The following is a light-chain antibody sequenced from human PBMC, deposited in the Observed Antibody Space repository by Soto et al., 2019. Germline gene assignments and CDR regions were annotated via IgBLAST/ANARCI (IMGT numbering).Light chain of an antibody. CDR3: QQRSNWPLT. V-gene: IGKV3-11*01. Sequence: EIVLTQSPATLSLSPGERATHSCTASQSVSSSLAWYQRKPGQAPRLLIYDASNRATGIPARFSGSGSGTDFTLTISSLEPEDFAVYYCQQRSNWPLTFGGGTEVEIK. CDR1: QSVSSS. J-gene: IGKJ4*01. CDR2: DAS.